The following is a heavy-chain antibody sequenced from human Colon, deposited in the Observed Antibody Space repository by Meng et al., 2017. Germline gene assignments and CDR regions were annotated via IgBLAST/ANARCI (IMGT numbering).Heavy chain of an antibody. CDR2: ISDSGSP. V-gene: IGHV4-59*01. D-gene: IGHD4-17*01. CDR1: GSSISSDS. Sequence: SETLSLTCSVSGSSISSDSWTWIRQPPGKGLEFMAYISDSGSPNHNPSLKSRVTLSLDTSKNQFSLNLASVTAADTAVYYCARVASVTRYIDYWGQGTLVTVSS. J-gene: IGHJ4*02. CDR3: ARVASVTRYIDY.